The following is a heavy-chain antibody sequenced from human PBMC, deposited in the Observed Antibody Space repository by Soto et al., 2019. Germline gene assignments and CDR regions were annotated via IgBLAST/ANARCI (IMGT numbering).Heavy chain of an antibody. J-gene: IGHJ6*02. CDR3: AKDPDYGDLTNYYYYYGMDV. Sequence: HPGGSLRLSCAASGFTFSSYGMHGVRQAPGKGLEWVAVISYDGSNKYYADSVKGRFTISRDNSKNTLYLQMNSLRAEDTAVYYCAKDPDYGDLTNYYYYYGMDVWGQGTTVTVSS. V-gene: IGHV3-30*18. CDR2: ISYDGSNK. D-gene: IGHD4-17*01. CDR1: GFTFSSYG.